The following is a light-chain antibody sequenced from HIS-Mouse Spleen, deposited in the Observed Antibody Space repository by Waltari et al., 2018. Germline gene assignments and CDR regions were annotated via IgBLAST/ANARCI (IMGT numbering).Light chain of an antibody. CDR2: GAS. Sequence: EIVLTQSPGTLSLSPGERATLSCRPSQSVSSSYLAWYQQKPGQAPRLLIYGASSRATGIPDRFSGSGSGTDFTLTISRLEPEDFAVYYCQQYGSSPPALTFGGGTKVEIK. CDR3: QQYGSSPPALT. CDR1: QSVSSSY. V-gene: IGKV3-20*01. J-gene: IGKJ4*01.